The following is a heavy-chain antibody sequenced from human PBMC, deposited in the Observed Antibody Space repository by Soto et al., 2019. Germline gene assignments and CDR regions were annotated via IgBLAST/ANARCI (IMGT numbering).Heavy chain of an antibody. V-gene: IGHV4-39*01. CDR3: AAPFRHFDF. CDR1: GGSISSSSYY. D-gene: IGHD3-3*02. J-gene: IGHJ4*02. Sequence: SETLSLTCTVSGGSISSSSYYWGWIRQPPGKGLEWIGRIDYSGSTYYNPSLKSRVTISVQDSKNQFSLKLSPLTAADTAVYYCAAPFRHFDFWGQGILVTVS. CDR2: IDYSGST.